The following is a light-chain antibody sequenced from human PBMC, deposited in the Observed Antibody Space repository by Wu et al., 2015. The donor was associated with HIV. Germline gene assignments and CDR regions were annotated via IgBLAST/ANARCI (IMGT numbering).Light chain of an antibody. CDR1: QNIASF. Sequence: DIQMTQSPSSLSASVGDRVTITCRAGQNIASFLNWYQQKPGKVPNLLISDASNLETGVPSRFSGSGSGTHFTFTITGLQPEDVATYYCQQFQSLPLTFGPGTKVDVK. CDR2: DAS. CDR3: QQFQSLPLT. V-gene: IGKV1-33*01. J-gene: IGKJ3*01.